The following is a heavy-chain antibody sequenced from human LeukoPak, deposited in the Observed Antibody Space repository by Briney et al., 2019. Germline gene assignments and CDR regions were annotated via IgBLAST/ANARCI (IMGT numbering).Heavy chain of an antibody. CDR1: GFTFSHYS. Sequence: GGSLRLSCVASGFTFSHYSMNWVRQGPGKGLEWVSSISNSGRGTYYADFVQGRFIISRDNSKSTVYLQMNSLRAEDTAIYFCAKDADFEYSTSPDHWGQGTLVTVSS. J-gene: IGHJ4*02. D-gene: IGHD2/OR15-2a*01. V-gene: IGHV3-23*01. CDR2: ISNSGRGT. CDR3: AKDADFEYSTSPDH.